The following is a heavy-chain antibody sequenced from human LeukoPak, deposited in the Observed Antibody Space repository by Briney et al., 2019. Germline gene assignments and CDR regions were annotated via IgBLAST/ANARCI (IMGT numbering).Heavy chain of an antibody. D-gene: IGHD3-9*01. CDR2: IYSSGST. J-gene: IGHJ5*02. Sequence: SETLSLTCTVSGGSISSSSYYWGWIRQPPGKGLEWIGSIYSSGSTNYNPSLKSRVTISVDTSKNQFSLKLSSVTAADTAVYYCAREADYDILTGYFGSFDPWGQGTLVTVSS. CDR1: GGSISSSSYY. V-gene: IGHV4-39*07. CDR3: AREADYDILTGYFGSFDP.